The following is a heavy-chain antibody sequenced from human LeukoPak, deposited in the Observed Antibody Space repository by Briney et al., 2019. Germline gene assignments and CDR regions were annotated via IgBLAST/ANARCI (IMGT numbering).Heavy chain of an antibody. J-gene: IGHJ4*02. V-gene: IGHV3-9*01. CDR1: GFTFDDYA. D-gene: IGHD1-26*01. CDR3: AKDVRKVGATTFDY. Sequence: GGSLRLSCAASGFTFDDYAMHWFRQAPGKGLEWVSGISWNSGSIVYADSVKGRFTISRDNAKNSLYLQMNSLRAEDTALYYCAKDVRKVGATTFDYWGQGTLVTVSS. CDR2: ISWNSGSI.